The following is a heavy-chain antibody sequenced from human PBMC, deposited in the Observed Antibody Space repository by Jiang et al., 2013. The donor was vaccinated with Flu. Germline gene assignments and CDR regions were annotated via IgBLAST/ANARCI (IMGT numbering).Heavy chain of an antibody. J-gene: IGHJ4*02. V-gene: IGHV4-4*02. D-gene: IGHD1-26*01. CDR3: ARGREHEFLVGATGLLEY. Sequence: SRVTISVDKSKNQFSLKLSSVTAADTAVYYCARGREHEFLVGATGLLEYWGQGTLVTVSS.